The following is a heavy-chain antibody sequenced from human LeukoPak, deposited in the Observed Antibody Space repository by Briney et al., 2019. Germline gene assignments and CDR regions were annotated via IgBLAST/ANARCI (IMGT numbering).Heavy chain of an antibody. J-gene: IGHJ5*02. CDR2: FGAAGDT. Sequence: GGSLRLSCAPSRFTFSRTHMHWVRQATGKGLEWVSAFGAAGDTYYPDSVKGRFTISRENAKNFLYLQMNSLSVGDTAVYYCASFPGLRPSWGQGTLVTVSS. V-gene: IGHV3-13*04. CDR1: RFTFSRTH. CDR3: ASFPGLRPS.